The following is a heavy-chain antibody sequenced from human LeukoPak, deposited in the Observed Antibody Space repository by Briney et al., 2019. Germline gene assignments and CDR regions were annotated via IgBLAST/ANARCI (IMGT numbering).Heavy chain of an antibody. Sequence: ASVKVSCNASGYTFTSYAMNWVRQAPGQGLEWMGWINTNTGNPTYAQGFTGRFVFSLDTSVSTAYLQISSLKAEDTAVYYCARDIPEYYYDSSGYYLFDYWGQGTLVTVSS. CDR1: GYTFTSYA. V-gene: IGHV7-4-1*02. CDR2: INTNTGNP. J-gene: IGHJ4*02. D-gene: IGHD3-22*01. CDR3: ARDIPEYYYDSSGYYLFDY.